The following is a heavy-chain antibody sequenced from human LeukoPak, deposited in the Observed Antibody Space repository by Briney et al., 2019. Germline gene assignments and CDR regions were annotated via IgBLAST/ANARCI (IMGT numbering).Heavy chain of an antibody. V-gene: IGHV4-59*08. Sequence: TSETLSLTCTVSGGSISSYYWSWIRQPPGKGLEWIGYIYYSGSTNYNPSLKSRVTISVDTSKDQFSLKLGSVTAADTAVYYCARRPYSSSWLHDTGFDYWGQGTLVTVSS. CDR3: ARRPYSSSWLHDTGFDY. CDR1: GGSISSYY. J-gene: IGHJ4*02. D-gene: IGHD6-13*01. CDR2: IYYSGST.